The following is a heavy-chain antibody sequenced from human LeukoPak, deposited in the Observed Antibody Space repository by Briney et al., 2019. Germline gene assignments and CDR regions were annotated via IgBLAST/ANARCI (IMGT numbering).Heavy chain of an antibody. CDR2: SSSSSSYK. D-gene: IGHD3-22*01. CDR3: AREGDDSSGYHPDGFDY. V-gene: IGHV3-21*06. J-gene: IGHJ4*02. Sequence: GGSLRLSCEASGFIFSSYSMNWVRQAPGKGLEWLSSSSSSSSYKYYADSVKGRFTISRDNAKNSLYLQTNSLRAEDTAVYYCAREGDDSSGYHPDGFDYWGQGTLVTVSS. CDR1: GFIFSSYS.